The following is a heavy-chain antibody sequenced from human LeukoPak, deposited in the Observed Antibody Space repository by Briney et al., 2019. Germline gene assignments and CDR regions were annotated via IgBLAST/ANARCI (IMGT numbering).Heavy chain of an antibody. V-gene: IGHV4-59*01. D-gene: IGHD3-22*01. J-gene: IGHJ4*02. CDR2: IYYSGST. Sequence: SETLSLTCTVSGGCISSYYWSWIRQPPGKGLEWIGYIYYSGSTNYNPSLKSRVTISVDTSKNQFSLKLSSVTAADTAVYYCARVDSSGYDYYFDYWGQGTLVTVSS. CDR3: ARVDSSGYDYYFDY. CDR1: GGCISSYY.